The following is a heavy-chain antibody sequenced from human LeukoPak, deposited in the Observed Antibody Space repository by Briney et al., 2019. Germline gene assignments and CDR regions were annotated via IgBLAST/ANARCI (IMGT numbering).Heavy chain of an antibody. CDR2: INPNSGGT. D-gene: IGHD3-22*01. CDR1: GYTFTGYY. Sequence: ASVKVSCKASGYTFTGYYMHWVRQAPGQGLEWMGWINPNSGGTNYAQKFQGRVTMTRDTSISTAYMELSRLGSDDTAVYYCARVQPMTRGYYYYMDVWGKGTTVTVSS. J-gene: IGHJ6*03. CDR3: ARVQPMTRGYYYYMDV. V-gene: IGHV1-2*02.